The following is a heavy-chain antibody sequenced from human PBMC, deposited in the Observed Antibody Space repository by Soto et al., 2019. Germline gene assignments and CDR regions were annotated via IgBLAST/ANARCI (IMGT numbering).Heavy chain of an antibody. V-gene: IGHV3-74*01. Sequence: SRGSLRLSCAASGFTFSSYWMHWVRQAPGKGLEWVSRIEGDGSSTTSADSVKGRFTVSRDDARNTLYLQMSSLRADDTAIYYCAREGLDTAGFFDVWGQGTMVTVSS. CDR1: GFTFSSYW. D-gene: IGHD6-13*01. CDR3: AREGLDTAGFFDV. J-gene: IGHJ3*01. CDR2: IEGDGSST.